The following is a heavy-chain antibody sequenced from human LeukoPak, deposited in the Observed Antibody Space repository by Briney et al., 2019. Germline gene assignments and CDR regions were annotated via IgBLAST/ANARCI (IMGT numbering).Heavy chain of an antibody. CDR1: GGSISSYY. D-gene: IGHD4-11*01. CDR2: IYYSGST. J-gene: IGHJ6*02. V-gene: IGHV4-59*01. CDR3: ARDFGTPSDYRASYYYYGMDV. Sequence: PSETLSLTCTVSGGSISSYYWSWIRQPPGKGLEWIGYIYYSGSTNYNPSLKSRVTISVDTSKNQFSLKLSSVTAADTAVYYCARDFGTPSDYRASYYYYGMDVWGQGTTVTVSS.